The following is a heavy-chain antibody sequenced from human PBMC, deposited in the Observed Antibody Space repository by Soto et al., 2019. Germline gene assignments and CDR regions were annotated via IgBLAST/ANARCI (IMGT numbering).Heavy chain of an antibody. D-gene: IGHD3-10*01. CDR1: GFTFSSYG. V-gene: IGHV3-33*01. CDR2: IWYDGSNK. CDR3: ARGITMVRGVASYYGMDV. J-gene: IGHJ6*02. Sequence: QVQLVESGGGVVQPGRSLRLSCAASGFTFSSYGMHWVRQAPGKGLEWVAVIWYDGSNKYYADSVKGRFTISRDNSKNTXXLQMNSLRAEDTAVYYCARGITMVRGVASYYGMDVWGQGTTVTVSS.